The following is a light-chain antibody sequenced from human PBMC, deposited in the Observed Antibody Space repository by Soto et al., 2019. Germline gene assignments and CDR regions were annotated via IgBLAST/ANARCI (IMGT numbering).Light chain of an antibody. CDR2: DDN. J-gene: IGLJ1*01. Sequence: VLTQPPSVSAAPGQKVTIPCSGSSSNIGGNSVSWYQQLPGTAPKLLIYDDNKRPSGIPDRFSGSKSGTSATLGITGFQTGDEADYYCGSWDSSLSAYVFGTGTKVTVL. V-gene: IGLV1-51*01. CDR1: SSNIGGNS. CDR3: GSWDSSLSAYV.